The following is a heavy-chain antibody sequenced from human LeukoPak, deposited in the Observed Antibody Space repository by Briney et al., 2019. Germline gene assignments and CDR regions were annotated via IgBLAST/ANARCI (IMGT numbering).Heavy chain of an antibody. J-gene: IGHJ3*02. V-gene: IGHV4-61*09. Sequence: SETLSLTCTVSGGSISSGSYCWSWIRQPAGKGLEWIGHIYTSGSTNYNPSLKSRVTISIDTSKNQFSLKLSSVTAADTAVYYCAREVGEIVVPRDAFDIWGQGTMVTVSS. D-gene: IGHD2-2*01. CDR1: GGSISSGSYC. CDR3: AREVGEIVVPRDAFDI. CDR2: IYTSGST.